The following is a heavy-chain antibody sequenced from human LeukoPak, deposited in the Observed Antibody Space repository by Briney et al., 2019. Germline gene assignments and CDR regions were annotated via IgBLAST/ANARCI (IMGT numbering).Heavy chain of an antibody. V-gene: IGHV4-39*01. CDR2: VYYGGST. CDR1: GVSTSNGIYY. CDR3: ARHAEYNSGWYFYLDH. J-gene: IGHJ4*02. D-gene: IGHD6-19*01. Sequence: SETLSLTCAVSGVSTSNGIYYWGWVRQPPGKGLEWIGSVYYGGSTYYNPSLRSRVTMSVDTSKNQFSLRLSSVTAADTAAYYCARHAEYNSGWYFYLDHWGQGILVTVSS.